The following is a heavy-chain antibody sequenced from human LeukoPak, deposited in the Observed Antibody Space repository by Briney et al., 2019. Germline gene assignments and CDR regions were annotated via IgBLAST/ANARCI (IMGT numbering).Heavy chain of an antibody. V-gene: IGHV4-39*01. CDR1: GASISGNSFY. CDR2: IYYTGIT. CDR3: ASPGITTFDY. Sequence: SETLSLTCTVSGASISGNSFYWGWVRQPPGKGLEWIGDIYYTGITYYNPSLKSRVTISVDTSKNQFSLRLNSVTAADTAIYYCASPGITTFDYWGQGTLVTVSS. J-gene: IGHJ4*02. D-gene: IGHD3-22*01.